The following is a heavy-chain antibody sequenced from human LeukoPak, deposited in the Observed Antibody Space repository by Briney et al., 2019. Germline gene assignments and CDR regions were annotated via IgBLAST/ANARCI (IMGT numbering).Heavy chain of an antibody. V-gene: IGHV3-74*01. Sequence: HPGGSLRLSCAASGFTFSSYWMHWVRQAPGKGLVWVSRINSDGSSTSYADSVKGRFTISRDNAKNTLYLQMNSLRAEDTAVYYCARDPSSGSYYGWLLRYWGQGTLVTVSS. CDR3: ARDPSSGSYYGWLLRY. D-gene: IGHD1-26*01. CDR1: GFTFSSYW. CDR2: INSDGSST. J-gene: IGHJ4*02.